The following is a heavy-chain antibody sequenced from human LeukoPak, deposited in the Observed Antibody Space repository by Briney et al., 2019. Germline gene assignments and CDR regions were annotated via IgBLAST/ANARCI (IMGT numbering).Heavy chain of an antibody. Sequence: GGSLRLSCAASGFMFSKNAMHWVRQAPGKGLECVAFIRHDGTKKDYADSVKGRFTISRDNAKNSLYLQMNSLRAEDSAVYYCASSGWYQNAFHIWGQGTMVTVSS. D-gene: IGHD6-19*01. CDR1: GFMFSKNA. CDR3: ASSGWYQNAFHI. CDR2: IRHDGTKK. J-gene: IGHJ3*02. V-gene: IGHV3-30*02.